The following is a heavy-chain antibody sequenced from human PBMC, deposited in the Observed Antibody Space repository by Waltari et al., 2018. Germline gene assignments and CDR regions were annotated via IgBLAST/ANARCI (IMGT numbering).Heavy chain of an antibody. V-gene: IGHV3-15*01. CDR1: GGSFSGYY. CDR2: IKSKTSGGTI. CDR3: TWEGVAGIFST. J-gene: IGHJ5*02. Sequence: VQLQQWGAGLLKPSATLSLTCAVYGGSFSGYYWSWIRQPPGKGLEWVGLIKSKTSGGTIDYAAPVKGRFTISRDDSKNTLYLQMNSLTSEDTAVYYCTWEGVAGIFSTWGQGTLVTVSS. D-gene: IGHD1-26*01.